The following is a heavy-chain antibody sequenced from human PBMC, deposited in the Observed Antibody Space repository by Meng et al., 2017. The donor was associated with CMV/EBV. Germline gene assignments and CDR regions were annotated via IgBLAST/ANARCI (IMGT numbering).Heavy chain of an antibody. CDR3: ASAPDIVVVPAAIPGYYYGMDV. CDR2: IIPILGIA. J-gene: IGHJ6*02. CDR1: GGTFSSYA. V-gene: IGHV1-69*10. D-gene: IGHD2-2*02. Sequence: SVKVSCKASGGTFSSYAISWVRQAPGQGLEWMGGIIPILGIANYAQKFQGRVTITADKSTSTAYMGLSSLRSEDTAVYYCASAPDIVVVPAAIPGYYYGMDVWGQGTTVTVSS.